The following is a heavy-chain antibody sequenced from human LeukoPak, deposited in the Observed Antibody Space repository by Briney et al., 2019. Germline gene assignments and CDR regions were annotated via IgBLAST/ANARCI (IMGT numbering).Heavy chain of an antibody. CDR3: AKYDYYYYYMDV. Sequence: GGSLRLSCAASGFTFSSYAMSWVRQAPGKGLEWVSAISGSGGSTYYAGSVKGRFTISRDNSKNTLYLQMNSPRAEDTAVYYCAKYDYYYYYMDVWGKGTTVTVSS. CDR2: ISGSGGST. J-gene: IGHJ6*03. CDR1: GFTFSSYA. V-gene: IGHV3-23*01.